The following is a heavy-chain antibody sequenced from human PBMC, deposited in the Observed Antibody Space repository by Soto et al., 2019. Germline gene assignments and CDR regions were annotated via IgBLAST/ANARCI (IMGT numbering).Heavy chain of an antibody. D-gene: IGHD1-1*01. V-gene: IGHV3-49*04. J-gene: IGHJ3*02. CDR2: IRSKTYGGTT. CDR1: GFTFGGYA. CDR3: TRDGQRDGINYNDAFDI. Sequence: GGSLRLSCTASGFTFGGYAMSWVRQAPGKGLEWVGFIRSKTYGGTTEYAASVKGRFTISRDDYKSMDYLQMNSLKTEDTAVYYCTRDGQRDGINYNDAFDIWGQGTMVTVSS.